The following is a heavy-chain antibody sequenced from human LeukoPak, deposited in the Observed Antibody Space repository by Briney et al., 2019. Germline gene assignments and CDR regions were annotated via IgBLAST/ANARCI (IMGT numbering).Heavy chain of an antibody. D-gene: IGHD6-13*01. CDR3: ARVKPIAAAGIY. Sequence: SETLSLTCTVSGGSISSSSYYWGWIRQPPGTGLEWIGSIYYSGSTYYNPSLKSRVTISVDTSKNQFSLKLSSVTAADTAVYYCARVKPIAAAGIYWGQGTLVTVSS. J-gene: IGHJ4*02. V-gene: IGHV4-39*07. CDR1: GGSISSSSYY. CDR2: IYYSGST.